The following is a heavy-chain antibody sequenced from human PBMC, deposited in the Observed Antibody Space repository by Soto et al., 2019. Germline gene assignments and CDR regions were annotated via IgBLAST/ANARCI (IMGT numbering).Heavy chain of an antibody. J-gene: IGHJ3*02. D-gene: IGHD3-22*01. V-gene: IGHV4-39*01. Sequence: SETLYLTCTVSGGSFCSSIDYWVWIRQPPGKGLEWIGSIYYSGSTYYNPSLKSRVTISVDTSKNQFSLKLSSVTAADTAVYYCARHRTYYYDSSGYNDAFDIWGQGTMVTVSS. CDR1: GGSFCSSIDY. CDR3: ARHRTYYYDSSGYNDAFDI. CDR2: IYYSGST.